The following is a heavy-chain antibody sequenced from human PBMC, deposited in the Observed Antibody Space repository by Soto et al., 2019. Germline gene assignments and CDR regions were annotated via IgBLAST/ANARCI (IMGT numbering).Heavy chain of an antibody. Sequence: AGSLRLSCTASGFTFNTHWMHCVRQAPGKGLVWVSRIYLDGITTNYADSVNGRLTVPRDNAKNTVYLHVNTLRDEDTAVYYCARGGAMGVDYWGQGTLVTVSS. CDR1: GFTFNTHW. D-gene: IGHD1-26*01. CDR3: ARGGAMGVDY. CDR2: IYLDGITT. V-gene: IGHV3-74*01. J-gene: IGHJ4*02.